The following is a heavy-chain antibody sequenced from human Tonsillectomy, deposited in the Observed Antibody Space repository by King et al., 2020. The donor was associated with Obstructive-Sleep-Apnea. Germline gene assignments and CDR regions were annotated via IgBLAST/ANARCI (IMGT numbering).Heavy chain of an antibody. J-gene: IGHJ4*02. CDR2: SSAYKGNT. CDR3: ARDQSRYYDSSGKIY. V-gene: IGHV1-18*04. Sequence: VQLVQSGAEVKKPGASVKVSCKASGYTFTSYGISGVRQAPGQGLEWMGWSSAYKGNTNYAPKLQGRVTMTTDTPTRTAYMELRRLRSDDTAVYYCARDQSRYYDSSGKIYWGQGTLVTVSS. CDR1: GYTFTSYG. D-gene: IGHD3-22*01.